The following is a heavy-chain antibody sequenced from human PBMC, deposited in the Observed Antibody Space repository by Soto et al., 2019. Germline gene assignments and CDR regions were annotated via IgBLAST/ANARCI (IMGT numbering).Heavy chain of an antibody. CDR3: VRDATQVVPAAMYNWFDP. D-gene: IGHD2-2*01. J-gene: IGHJ5*02. V-gene: IGHV1-3*01. CDR2: INAGNGNT. CDR1: GYTFTSYA. Sequence: QVQLVQSGAEVKKPGASVKVSCKASGYTFTSYAMHWVRQAPGQRLEWMGWINAGNGNTKYSQKFQGRVTITRDTSASTAYMELSSLRSEDTAVYYCVRDATQVVPAAMYNWFDPWGQGTLVTVSS.